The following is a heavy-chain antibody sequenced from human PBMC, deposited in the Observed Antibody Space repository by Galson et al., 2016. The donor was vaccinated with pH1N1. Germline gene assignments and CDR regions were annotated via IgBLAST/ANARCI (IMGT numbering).Heavy chain of an antibody. Sequence: SVKVSCKASGGIFSSYAINWVRQAPGQGLEWMGGNIPIFGTTKYAQKFQGRLTITTDESTSTPYMELSSLRSDDTAVYYCAKAVGGYSYGPTDYWGQGTLVTVSS. CDR3: AKAVGGYSYGPTDY. J-gene: IGHJ4*02. D-gene: IGHD5-18*01. CDR2: NIPIFGTT. CDR1: GGIFSSYA. V-gene: IGHV1-69*05.